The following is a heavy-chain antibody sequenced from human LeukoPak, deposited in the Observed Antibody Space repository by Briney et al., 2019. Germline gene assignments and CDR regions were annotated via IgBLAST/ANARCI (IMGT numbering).Heavy chain of an antibody. J-gene: IGHJ4*02. CDR1: GFTFSGFS. CDR3: ARTRSGYQFDQ. CDR2: ISSSSSTM. D-gene: IGHD2-2*01. V-gene: IGHV3-48*01. Sequence: GGSLRLSCAASGFTFSGFSMDWVRQAPGKGLEWLSYISSSSSTMSYADSVKGRFTISRDNEKNSQFLEMHSLRAEDTAVYYCARTRSGYQFDQWGQGTLVTVSS.